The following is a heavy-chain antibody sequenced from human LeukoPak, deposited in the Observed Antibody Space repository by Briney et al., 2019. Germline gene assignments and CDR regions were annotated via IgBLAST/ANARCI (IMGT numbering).Heavy chain of an antibody. J-gene: IGHJ4*02. CDR1: GGTFSSYA. V-gene: IGHV1-69*01. CDR2: IIPIFGTA. CDR3: ARTRRPYYDSSGYYYYFDY. Sequence: SVKVSCKASGGTFSSYAISWVRQAPGQGLEWMGGIIPIFGTANYAQKFQGRVTITADESTSTAYMELSSLRSEDTAVYYCARTRRPYYDSSGYYYYFDYWGQGTLVTVSS. D-gene: IGHD3-22*01.